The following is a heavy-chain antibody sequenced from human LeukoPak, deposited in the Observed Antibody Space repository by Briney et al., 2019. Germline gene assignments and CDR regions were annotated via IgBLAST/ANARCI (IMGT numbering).Heavy chain of an antibody. D-gene: IGHD3-16*01. Sequence: PSETLSLTCAVYGGSFSGYYRSWIRQPPGKGLEWIAEINHSGSTDYNPSLKSRVTISVDTSKNQFSLKLSSVTAADTAVYYCARGWGYFDYWGQGTLVTVSS. CDR3: ARGWGYFDY. J-gene: IGHJ4*02. V-gene: IGHV4-34*01. CDR2: INHSGST. CDR1: GGSFSGYY.